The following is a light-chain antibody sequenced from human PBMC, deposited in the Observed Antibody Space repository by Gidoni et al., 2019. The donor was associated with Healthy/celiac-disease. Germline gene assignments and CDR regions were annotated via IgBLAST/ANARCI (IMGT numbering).Light chain of an antibody. CDR2: AAS. J-gene: IGKJ1*01. Sequence: DIQMTQSPSSLSASVGDRVTITCRASQSISSYLNWYQQKPGKATKLLIYAASSLQSGVPSRFSGSGSGTDCTLTISSLQPEDFATYYCQQSYSTRWTFGQGTKVESK. CDR3: QQSYSTRWT. V-gene: IGKV1-39*01. CDR1: QSISSY.